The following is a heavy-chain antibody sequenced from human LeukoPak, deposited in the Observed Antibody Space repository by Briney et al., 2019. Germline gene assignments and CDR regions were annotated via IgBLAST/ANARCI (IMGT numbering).Heavy chain of an antibody. Sequence: PGGSLRLSCAASGFTFSSYSMNWVRQAPGKGLEWVSSISSSSSYIYYADSVKGRFTISRDNAKNSLYLQMNSLGAEDTAVYYCARGGGIMITFGGVNLIDYWGQGTLVTVSS. CDR2: ISSSSSYI. D-gene: IGHD3-16*01. CDR3: ARGGGIMITFGGVNLIDY. V-gene: IGHV3-21*01. J-gene: IGHJ4*02. CDR1: GFTFSSYS.